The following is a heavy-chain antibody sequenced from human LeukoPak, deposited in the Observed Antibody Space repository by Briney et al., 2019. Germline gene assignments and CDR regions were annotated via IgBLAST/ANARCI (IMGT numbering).Heavy chain of an antibody. J-gene: IGHJ5*02. D-gene: IGHD1-26*01. CDR2: IYYSGST. Sequence: SETLSLTCTVSGGSISSYYWSWIRQPPGKGLEWIGYIYYSGSTNYNPSLKSRVTISVDTSKNQFSLKLSSVTAADTAVYYCARDLLRGSYFGWFDPWGQGTLVTVPS. CDR3: ARDLLRGSYFGWFDP. V-gene: IGHV4-59*01. CDR1: GGSISSYY.